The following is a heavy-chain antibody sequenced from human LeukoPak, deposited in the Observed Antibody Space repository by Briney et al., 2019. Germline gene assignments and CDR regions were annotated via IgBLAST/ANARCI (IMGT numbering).Heavy chain of an antibody. V-gene: IGHV4-59*01. CDR3: GGKNSAFGT. J-gene: IGHJ3*02. Sequence: SETLSLTCTVSGGSISTYYWSWIRQPPGKGLEWIGYIHYSGSTSYNPSLKSRITISVDTSKNQLSLILNSVTAADTAVFYCGGKNSAFGTWGQGTMVTVSP. CDR1: GGSISTYY. D-gene: IGHD1/OR15-1a*01. CDR2: IHYSGST.